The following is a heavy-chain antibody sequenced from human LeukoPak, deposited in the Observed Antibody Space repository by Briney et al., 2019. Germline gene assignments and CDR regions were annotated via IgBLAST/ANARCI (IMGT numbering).Heavy chain of an antibody. CDR2: INPNSGGT. CDR1: GYTFTGYH. V-gene: IGHV1-2*02. CDR3: ARDVGEYCSSTNCYASHY. D-gene: IGHD2-2*01. J-gene: IGHJ4*02. Sequence: ASVKVSCKASGYTFTGYHTHWVRQAPGQGLEGMGWINPNSGGTNYAQKFQGGVTMTRDTSITTAYMELSSLRSDDTAVYYCARDVGEYCSSTNCYASHYWGQGTLVTVSS.